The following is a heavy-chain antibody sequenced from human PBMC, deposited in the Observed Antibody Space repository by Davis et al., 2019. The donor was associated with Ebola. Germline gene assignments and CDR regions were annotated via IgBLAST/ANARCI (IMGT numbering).Heavy chain of an antibody. CDR3: ARGYCSGGSCPGYFDY. Sequence: KVSCKGSGYSFTSYWIGWVRQMPGKGLEWMGIIYPGDSDTRYSPSFQGQVTISADKSISTAYLQWSSLKASDTAMYYCARGYCSGGSCPGYFDYWGQGTLVTVSS. V-gene: IGHV5-51*01. CDR2: IYPGDSDT. CDR1: GYSFTSYW. J-gene: IGHJ4*02. D-gene: IGHD2-15*01.